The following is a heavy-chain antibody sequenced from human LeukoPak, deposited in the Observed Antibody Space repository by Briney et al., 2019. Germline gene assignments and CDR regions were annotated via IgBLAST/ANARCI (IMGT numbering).Heavy chain of an antibody. V-gene: IGHV4-34*01. CDR3: ARYPYNWNDPYYFDY. CDR1: GGSFSGYY. D-gene: IGHD1-1*01. CDR2: INHSGST. Sequence: SETLSLTCAVYGGSFSGYYWSWIRQPPGKGLEWIGEINHSGSTNYNPSLKSRVTISVDTSKNQFSLKLSSVTAADTAVYYCARYPYNWNDPYYFDYWGQGTLVTVSS. J-gene: IGHJ4*02.